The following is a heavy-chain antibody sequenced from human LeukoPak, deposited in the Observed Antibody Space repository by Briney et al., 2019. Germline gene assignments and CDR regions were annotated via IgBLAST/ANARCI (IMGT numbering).Heavy chain of an antibody. J-gene: IGHJ4*02. CDR2: IKADGGEK. V-gene: IGHV3-7*01. Sequence: GGSLRLSCAASGFTFSSYEMNWFRQTPGKGLEWVAKIKADGGEKDHVASVKGRFTISRDNAKNSLYLQMNSLRAEDTAVYYCARGDPIYDFWSGGDYWGQGSLVTVSS. CDR3: ARGDPIYDFWSGGDY. CDR1: GFTFSSYE. D-gene: IGHD3-3*01.